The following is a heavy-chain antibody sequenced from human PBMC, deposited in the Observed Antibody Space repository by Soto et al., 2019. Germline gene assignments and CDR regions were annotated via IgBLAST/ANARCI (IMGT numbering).Heavy chain of an antibody. CDR2: MNPNSGNT. CDR1: GYTFTSYD. J-gene: IGHJ6*02. V-gene: IGHV1-8*01. D-gene: IGHD1-1*01. Sequence: QVQLVQAGAEVKKPGASVKVSCKASGYTFTSYDINWVRQANGQGLAWMGWMNPNSGNTGYAQKFQGRVTMTRNTSIGTAYMELSSLRSEDTAVYYCARERTGTTSMDVWGHGTTVPVSS. CDR3: ARERTGTTSMDV.